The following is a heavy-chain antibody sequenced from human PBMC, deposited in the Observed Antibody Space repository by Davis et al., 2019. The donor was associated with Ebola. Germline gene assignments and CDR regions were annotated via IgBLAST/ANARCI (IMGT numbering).Heavy chain of an antibody. CDR1: GGSISSVNW. V-gene: IGHV4-4*02. CDR3: VRGGFGCTRTDCRPDY. D-gene: IGHD2-8*01. CDR2: ISLGGTT. Sequence: SETLSLTCAVSGGSISSVNWWTWVRQPPGKGLEWIGEISLGGTTNYNPSLQSRVTISMDKSKNQFSLNLNSLTAADTAAYYCVRGGFGCTRTDCRPDYWGQGTLVTVSS. J-gene: IGHJ4*02.